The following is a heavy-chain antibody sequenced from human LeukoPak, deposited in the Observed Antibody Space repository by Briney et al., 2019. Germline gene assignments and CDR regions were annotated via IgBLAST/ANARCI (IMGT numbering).Heavy chain of an antibody. J-gene: IGHJ4*02. CDR1: GFTLISYS. Sequence: PGGSLRLSRAASGFTLISYSMNGVRPAPGKGLEWVSSICSSSSDIYYADSVKGRSTLSSDSAKNSLSLQMNSLRAEDTHVYYFARDDIEYSLCWGQGTLVTVSS. V-gene: IGHV3-21*01. CDR2: ICSSSSDI. CDR3: ARDDIEYSLC. D-gene: IGHD2-15*01.